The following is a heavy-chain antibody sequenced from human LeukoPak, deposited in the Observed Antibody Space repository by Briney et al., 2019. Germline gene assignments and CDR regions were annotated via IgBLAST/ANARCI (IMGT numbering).Heavy chain of an antibody. J-gene: IGHJ4*01. CDR3: ATYGSGSGTFFDS. Sequence: GGSLRLSCAASGYTFSDYYMSWIRQAPEKGLEWLSYISHSGSTIYYADSVKGRFTISRDNAKNSLYLQMNSLRAEDTALYYCATYGSGSGTFFDSWGQGTLVTVSS. CDR2: ISHSGSTI. D-gene: IGHD3-10*01. V-gene: IGHV3-11*04. CDR1: GYTFSDYY.